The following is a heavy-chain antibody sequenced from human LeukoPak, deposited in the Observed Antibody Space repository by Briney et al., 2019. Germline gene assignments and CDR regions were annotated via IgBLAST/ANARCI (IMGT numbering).Heavy chain of an antibody. D-gene: IGHD4-17*01. CDR2: INPNSGGT. J-gene: IGHJ6*02. Sequence: ASVKVSCKASGYTFTGYYMHWVRQAPGQGLEWMGWINPNSGGTNYAQKFQGRVTMTRDTSISTAYMELSRLRSDDTAVYYCARGYGANYCYYGMDVWGQGTTVTVSS. CDR3: ARGYGANYCYYGMDV. CDR1: GYTFTGYY. V-gene: IGHV1-2*02.